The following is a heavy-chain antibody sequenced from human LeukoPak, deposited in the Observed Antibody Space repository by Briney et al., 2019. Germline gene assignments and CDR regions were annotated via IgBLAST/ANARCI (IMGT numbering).Heavy chain of an antibody. CDR1: GGSFSGYY. CDR2: INHSGST. D-gene: IGHD2-15*01. V-gene: IGHV4-34*01. CDR3: ARDSEDYYYGMDV. Sequence: SETLSLTCAVYGGSFSGYYWSWIRQPPGKGLEGSGEINHSGSTNYNPSLKSRVTISVDTSKNQFSLKLSSVTAADTAVYYCARDSEDYYYGMDVWGQGTTVTVSS. J-gene: IGHJ6*02.